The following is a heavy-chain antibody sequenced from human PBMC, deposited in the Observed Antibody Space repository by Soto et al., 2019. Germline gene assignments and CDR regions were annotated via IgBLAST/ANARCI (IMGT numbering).Heavy chain of an antibody. D-gene: IGHD3-10*01. Sequence: GGSLRLPCAASGFTFSSYAMHWVRQAPGKGLEWVAVISYDGSNKYYADSVKGRFTISRDNSKNTLYLQMNSLRAEDTAVYYCARDQKYYGSGSYYAPDYYYYYGMDVWGQGTTVTVSS. J-gene: IGHJ6*02. V-gene: IGHV3-30-3*01. CDR2: ISYDGSNK. CDR3: ARDQKYYGSGSYYAPDYYYYYGMDV. CDR1: GFTFSSYA.